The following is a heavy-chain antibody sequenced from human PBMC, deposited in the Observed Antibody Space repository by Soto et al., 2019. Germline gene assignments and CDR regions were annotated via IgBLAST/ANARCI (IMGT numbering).Heavy chain of an antibody. J-gene: IGHJ3*02. CDR1: GFTFSSYA. D-gene: IGHD3-3*01. V-gene: IGHV3-64*01. CDR3: ARGGFLEWLPTHAFDI. CDR2: ISSNGGST. Sequence: EVQLVESGGGLVQPGGSLRLSCAASGFTFSSYAMHWVRQAPGKGLEYVSAISSNGGSTYYANSVKGRFTISRDNSKNTLYLQMGSLRAEDMAVYYCARGGFLEWLPTHAFDIGGQGTMVTVSS.